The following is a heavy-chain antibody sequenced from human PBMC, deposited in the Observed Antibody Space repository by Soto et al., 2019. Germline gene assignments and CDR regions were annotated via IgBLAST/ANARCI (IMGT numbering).Heavy chain of an antibody. Sequence: SETLSLTCTVSGGSISSGGYYWSWIRQHPGKGLEWIGYIYYSGSTYYNPSLKSRVTISVDTSKNQFSLKLSSVTAADTAVYYCATIYGDYVWYFDLWGRGTLVTVSS. CDR3: ATIYGDYVWYFDL. CDR1: GGSISSGGYY. CDR2: IYYSGST. J-gene: IGHJ2*01. D-gene: IGHD4-17*01. V-gene: IGHV4-31*03.